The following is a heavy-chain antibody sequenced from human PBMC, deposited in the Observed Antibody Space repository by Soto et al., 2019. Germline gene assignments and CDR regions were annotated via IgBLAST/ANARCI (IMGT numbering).Heavy chain of an antibody. Sequence: QVQLVQSGAEVKKPGSSVKVSCKASGGTFSSYAISWVRQAPGQGLEWMGGIIPIFGTANYAQKFQGRVTXNAXEXKSTAYMELSSLRSEDTAVYYCARDALGAVAGTNDYWGQGTLVTVSS. CDR3: ARDALGAVAGTNDY. CDR1: GGTFSSYA. J-gene: IGHJ4*02. V-gene: IGHV1-69*12. CDR2: IIPIFGTA. D-gene: IGHD6-19*01.